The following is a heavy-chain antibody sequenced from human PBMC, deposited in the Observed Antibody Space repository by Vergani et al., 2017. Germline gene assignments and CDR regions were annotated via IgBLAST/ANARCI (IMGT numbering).Heavy chain of an antibody. CDR2: IYTSGST. D-gene: IGHD6-19*01. V-gene: IGHV4-61*02. J-gene: IGHJ4*02. CDR1: GGPISSGSYY. CDR3: AREGPYSSGWYVNYFDY. Sequence: QVQLQESGPGLVKPSQTLSLTCTVSGGPISSGSYYWSWIRQPAGKGLEWIGRIYTSGSTNYNPSLKSRVTISVDTSKNQFSLKLSSVTAADTAVYDCAREGPYSSGWYVNYFDYWGQGTLVTVSS.